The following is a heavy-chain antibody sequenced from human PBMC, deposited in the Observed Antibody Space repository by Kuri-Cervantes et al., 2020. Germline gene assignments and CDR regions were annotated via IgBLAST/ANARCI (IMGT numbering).Heavy chain of an antibody. Sequence: SETLSLTCTVSGGSVSSGSYYWSWIRQPPGKGLEWIGYIYYRGSTNYNPSLKSRVTISVDTSKNQFSLKLSSVTAADTAVYYCAIGLVGWAVDYWGQGTLVTVSS. CDR2: IYYRGST. V-gene: IGHV4-61*01. CDR1: GGSVSSGSYY. J-gene: IGHJ4*02. CDR3: AIGLVGWAVDY. D-gene: IGHD1-26*01.